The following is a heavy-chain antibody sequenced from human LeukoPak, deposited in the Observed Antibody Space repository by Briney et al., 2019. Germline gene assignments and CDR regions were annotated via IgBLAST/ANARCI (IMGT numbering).Heavy chain of an antibody. Sequence: SETQSLTCAVHGGSFSGYYWSWIRQPPGKGLEWIGEINHSGSTNYNPSPKSRVTISVDTSKNQFFLKLSSVTAADTAVYYCARDFSSSSSVYYYYYMDVWGKGTTVTVSS. CDR1: GGSFSGYY. CDR2: INHSGST. V-gene: IGHV4-34*01. CDR3: ARDFSSSSSVYYYYYMDV. D-gene: IGHD6-6*01. J-gene: IGHJ6*03.